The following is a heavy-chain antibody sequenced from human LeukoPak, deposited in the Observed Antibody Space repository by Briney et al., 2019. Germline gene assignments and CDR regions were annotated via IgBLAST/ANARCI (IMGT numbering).Heavy chain of an antibody. CDR3: ARDTSDLYSSSWYYSDY. CDR1: GGSISSSSYY. CDR2: IYYSGST. D-gene: IGHD6-13*01. Sequence: SETLSLTCTVSGGSISSSSYYWGWIRQPPGKGLEWIGSIYYSGSTYYNPSLKSRVTISVDTSKNQFSLKLSSVTAADTAVYYCARDTSDLYSSSWYYSDYWGQGTLVTVSS. J-gene: IGHJ4*02. V-gene: IGHV4-39*07.